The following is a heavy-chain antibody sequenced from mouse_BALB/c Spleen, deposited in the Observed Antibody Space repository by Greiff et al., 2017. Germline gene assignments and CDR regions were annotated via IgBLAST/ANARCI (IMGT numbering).Heavy chain of an antibody. CDR2: ISYDGSN. J-gene: IGHJ4*01. CDR3: ARELPSYYAMDY. V-gene: IGHV3-6*02. D-gene: IGHD2-12*01. Sequence: EVQRVESGPGLVKPSQSLSLTCSVTGYSITSGYYWNWIRQFPGNKLEWMGYISYDGSNNYNPSLKNRISITRDTSKNQFFLKLNSVTTEDTATYYCARELPSYYAMDYWGQGTSVTVSS. CDR1: GYSITSGYY.